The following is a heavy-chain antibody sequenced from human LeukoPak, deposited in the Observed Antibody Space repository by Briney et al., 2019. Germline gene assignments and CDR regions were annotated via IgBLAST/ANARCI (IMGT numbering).Heavy chain of an antibody. Sequence: SETLSPTCTVSGGSISSGSYYWSWIRQPAGKGLEWIGRIYTSGSTNYNPSLKSRVTISVDTSKNQFSLKLSSVTAADTAVYYCARVGILVVPAAMRPGGYYYYYMDVWGKGTTVTVSS. J-gene: IGHJ6*03. CDR3: ARVGILVVPAAMRPGGYYYYYMDV. D-gene: IGHD2-2*01. CDR1: GGSISSGSYY. V-gene: IGHV4-61*02. CDR2: IYTSGST.